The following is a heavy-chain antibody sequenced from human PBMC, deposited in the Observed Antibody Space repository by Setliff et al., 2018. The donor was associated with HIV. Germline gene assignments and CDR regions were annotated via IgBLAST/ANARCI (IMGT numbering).Heavy chain of an antibody. CDR3: ARDLEYSSAGP. CDR1: GGYMSGYY. D-gene: IGHD5-18*01. V-gene: IGHV4-4*08. J-gene: IGHJ4*02. CDR2: IYIDGTP. Sequence: SETLSLTCTVSGGYMSGYYWSWIRQPPGKGLEWIGYIYIDGTPNYNPSLKSRVTISADTSKNSISLQMNNVRVEDTALYYCARDLEYSSAGPWGQGTLVTVSS.